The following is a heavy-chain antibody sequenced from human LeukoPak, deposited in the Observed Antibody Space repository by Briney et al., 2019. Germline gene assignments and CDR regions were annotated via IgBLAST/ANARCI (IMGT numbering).Heavy chain of an antibody. CDR2: IKPDGSEK. CDR3: ARQLQQGWLQFADDY. J-gene: IGHJ4*02. Sequence: GGSLRLSCVASGLTFSSYWMSWVRQAPGKGLEWVANIKPDGSEKYYVDSVKGRFTISRDNAKNSLYLQMNSLRAEDAAVYYCARQLQQGWLQFADDYWGQGTLVTVSS. V-gene: IGHV3-7*01. D-gene: IGHD5-24*01. CDR1: GLTFSSYW.